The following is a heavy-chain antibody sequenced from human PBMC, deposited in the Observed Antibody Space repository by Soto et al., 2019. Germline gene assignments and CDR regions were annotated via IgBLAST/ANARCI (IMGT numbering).Heavy chain of an antibody. CDR2: IYHSGST. V-gene: IGHV4-30-2*01. J-gene: IGHJ5*02. CDR1: GLSLSSGFFS. Sequence: SETLSLTCAFSGLSLSSGFFSWSWIRQPPGKGLEWIGYIYHSGSTYYNPSLKSRVTISEDRSKNQFSLKLSSVTAADTAVYYCARVPSPWGQGTLVTSPQ. CDR3: ARVPSP.